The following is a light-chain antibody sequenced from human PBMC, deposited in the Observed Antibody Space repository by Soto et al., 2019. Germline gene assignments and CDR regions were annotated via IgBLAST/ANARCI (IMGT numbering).Light chain of an antibody. CDR1: QDISNY. Sequence: DIQMTHYPSSLSASVGDRVTITCQASQDISNYLNWYQQKPGKAPKLLIYDASNLETGVPSRFSGSGSGTDFTFTISSLQPEEIATYYCQQYDNLPLTFGGGNKVEIK. J-gene: IGKJ4*01. CDR3: QQYDNLPLT. CDR2: DAS. V-gene: IGKV1-33*01.